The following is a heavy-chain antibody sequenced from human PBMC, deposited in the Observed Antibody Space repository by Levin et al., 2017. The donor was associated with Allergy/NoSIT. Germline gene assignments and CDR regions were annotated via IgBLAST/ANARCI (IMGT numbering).Heavy chain of an antibody. CDR2: FDPEDTET. CDR3: TTGGFRAGSGNYY. CDR1: GYTLSDFS. V-gene: IGHV1-24*01. J-gene: IGHJ4*02. Sequence: WASVKVSCKLSGYTLSDFSIHWVRQAPGKGLEWMGGFDPEDTETIYAPKFQGRVTVTEDKSTDTAYMEISTLRSEDTAVYFCTTGGFRAGSGNYYWGQGTLVTVSS. D-gene: IGHD3-10*01.